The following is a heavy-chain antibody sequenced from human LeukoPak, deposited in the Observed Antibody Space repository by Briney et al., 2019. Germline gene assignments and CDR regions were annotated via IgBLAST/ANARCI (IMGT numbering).Heavy chain of an antibody. CDR3: ARDYYYDSSGYYFGPFDP. CDR1: GSSISSYY. D-gene: IGHD3-22*01. J-gene: IGHJ5*02. Sequence: SETLSLTCTVSGSSISSYYWSWIRQPAGKGLEWIGRIYTSGSTNYNPSLKSRVTMSVDTSKNQFSLKLSSVTAADTAVYYCARDYYYDSSGYYFGPFDPWGQGTLVTVSS. CDR2: IYTSGST. V-gene: IGHV4-4*07.